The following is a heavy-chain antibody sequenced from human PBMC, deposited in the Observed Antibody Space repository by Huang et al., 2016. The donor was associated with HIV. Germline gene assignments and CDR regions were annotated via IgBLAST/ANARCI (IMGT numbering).Heavy chain of an antibody. Sequence: EVYLVESGGGLVQPGGSLRLSCAASGFTFNLYSMTWVRQAPGKGLQWLSYSNSLSTTVHYADSVKGRFTTSRDKAKNSLYLQMNSLRDEDTAVYFCVASKISGNYYRDAFDFWGQGTMVTVSS. CDR2: SNSLSTTV. D-gene: IGHD1-26*01. J-gene: IGHJ3*01. V-gene: IGHV3-48*02. CDR3: VASKISGNYYRDAFDF. CDR1: GFTFNLYS.